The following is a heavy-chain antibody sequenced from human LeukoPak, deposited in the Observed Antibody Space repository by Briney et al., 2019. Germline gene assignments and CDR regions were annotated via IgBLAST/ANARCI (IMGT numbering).Heavy chain of an antibody. CDR2: IIPIFGTA. V-gene: IGHV1-69*13. D-gene: IGHD1-1*01. Sequence: GASVKVSCKASGGTFSSYAISWVRQAPGQGLEWMGGIIPIFGTANYAQKFQGRVTITADESTSTAYMELSSLRSEDTAVYYCARAPAWNDAVLDYWGQGTLVTVSP. CDR3: ARAPAWNDAVLDY. J-gene: IGHJ4*02. CDR1: GGTFSSYA.